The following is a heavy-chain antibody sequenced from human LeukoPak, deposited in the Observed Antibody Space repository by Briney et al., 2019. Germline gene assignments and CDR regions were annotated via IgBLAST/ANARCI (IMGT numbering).Heavy chain of an antibody. CDR1: GFTFTSAW. Sequence: GGSLRLSCAASGFTFTSAWMTWVRQAPGKGLEWVGRIKSKTDGGTTDYAAPVKGRFTNSRDDSKNTLYLQMNSLKTQDTAVYYCTTVGSVLAFDIWGQGTMVTVSS. J-gene: IGHJ3*02. CDR3: TTVGSVLAFDI. V-gene: IGHV3-15*01. CDR2: IKSKTDGGTT. D-gene: IGHD3-10*01.